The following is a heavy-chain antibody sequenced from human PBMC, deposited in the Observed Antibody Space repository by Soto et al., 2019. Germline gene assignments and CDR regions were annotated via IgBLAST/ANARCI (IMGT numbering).Heavy chain of an antibody. J-gene: IGHJ4*02. V-gene: IGHV2-5*02. CDR3: AHTDNWTVTDY. D-gene: IGHD1-20*01. Sequence: QITLKESGPTLVKPTQTLTLTCTFSGFSLSTSGVGVGWIREPPGKALEWLELIYWDAEKRYSPSLKSRLTITTYNTKNKVVLTKTNMLPVDTATYYCAHTDNWTVTDYWGQGTLVTVSS. CDR1: GFSLSTSGVG. CDR2: IYWDAEK.